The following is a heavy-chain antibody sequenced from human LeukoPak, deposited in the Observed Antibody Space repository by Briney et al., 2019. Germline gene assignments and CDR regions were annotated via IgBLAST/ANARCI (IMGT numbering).Heavy chain of an antibody. V-gene: IGHV3-21*01. Sequence: GGSLRLSCAASGFTFSSYWMSWVRQAPGKGLEWVSSISSSSSYIYYADSVKGRFTISRDNAKNSLYLQMNSLRAEDTAVYYCGASVAGTFAFDIWGQGTMVTVSS. CDR3: GASVAGTFAFDI. J-gene: IGHJ3*02. CDR1: GFTFSSYW. CDR2: ISSSSSYI. D-gene: IGHD6-19*01.